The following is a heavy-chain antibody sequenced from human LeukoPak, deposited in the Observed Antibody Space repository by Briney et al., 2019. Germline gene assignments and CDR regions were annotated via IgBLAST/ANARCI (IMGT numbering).Heavy chain of an antibody. V-gene: IGHV1-8*01. D-gene: IGHD2-21*02. CDR2: MNPNSGNT. J-gene: IGHJ3*02. CDR3: ARGGVVVTAVDAFDI. CDR1: GYTFTSYD. Sequence: ASVKVPCKASGYTFTSYDINWVRQATGQGLEWMGWMNPNSGNTGYAQKFQGRVTMTRNTSISTAYMELSSLRSEDTAVYYCARGGVVVTAVDAFDIWGQGTMVTVSS.